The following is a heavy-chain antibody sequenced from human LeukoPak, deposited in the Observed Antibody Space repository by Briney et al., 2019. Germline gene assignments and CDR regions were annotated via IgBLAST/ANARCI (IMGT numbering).Heavy chain of an antibody. Sequence: GGSLRLSCAAAGFTFSSYAMSWVRQAPGKGLEWVSAISGSGGSTYYADSVKGRFTISRDNSKNTLYLQMNILRAENTAVYYCAKGNIMVVAATVWGQGTLITVSS. D-gene: IGHD2-15*01. CDR3: AKGNIMVVAATV. CDR1: GFTFSSYA. V-gene: IGHV3-23*01. J-gene: IGHJ4*02. CDR2: ISGSGGST.